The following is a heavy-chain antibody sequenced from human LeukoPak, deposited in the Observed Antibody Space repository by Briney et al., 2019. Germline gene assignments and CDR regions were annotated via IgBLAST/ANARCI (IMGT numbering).Heavy chain of an antibody. V-gene: IGHV4-30-4*01. CDR1: GGSISSGDYY. CDR2: IYYSGST. D-gene: IGHD3-22*01. J-gene: IGHJ2*01. CDR3: ARVVNHDSSGYLVWYFDL. Sequence: SETLSLTCTVSGGSISSGDYYWSWIRQPPGKGLEWIGYIYYSGSTYCNPSLKSRVTISVDTSKNQFSLKLSSVTAADTAVYYCARVVNHDSSGYLVWYFDLWGRGTLVTVSS.